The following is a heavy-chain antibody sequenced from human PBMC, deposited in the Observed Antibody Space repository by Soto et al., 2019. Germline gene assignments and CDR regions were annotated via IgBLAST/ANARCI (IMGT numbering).Heavy chain of an antibody. J-gene: IGHJ3*02. CDR1: GFTFSSYG. Sequence: GGSLRLSCAASGFTFSSYGMHWVRQAPGKGLEWVAVISYDGSNKYYADSVKGRFTISRDNSKNTLYLQMNSLRAEDTAVYYCAKGEPRIAARKNGVAFDIWGQGTMVTVSS. CDR2: ISYDGSNK. CDR3: AKGEPRIAARKNGVAFDI. D-gene: IGHD6-6*01. V-gene: IGHV3-30*18.